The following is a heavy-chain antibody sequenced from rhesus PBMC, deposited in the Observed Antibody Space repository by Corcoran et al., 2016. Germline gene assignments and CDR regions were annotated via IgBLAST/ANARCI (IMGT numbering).Heavy chain of an antibody. V-gene: IGHV4-65*02. J-gene: IGHJ4*01. D-gene: IGHD5-24*01. CDR3: ASPGGSGYRPYYFDY. CDR1: GGSISSSNW. Sequence: QVQLQESGPGLVKPSETLSLTCAVSGGSISSSNWWSWIRQPPGKGLEWIGYISGSSGSTYYNPSLKSRVTISKDTSKNQFSLKLSSVTAADTAVYYCASPGGSGYRPYYFDYWGQGVLVTISS. CDR2: ISGSSGST.